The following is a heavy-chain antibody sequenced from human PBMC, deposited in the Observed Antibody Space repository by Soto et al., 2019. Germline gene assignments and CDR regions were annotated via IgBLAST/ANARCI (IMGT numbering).Heavy chain of an antibody. D-gene: IGHD2-15*01. CDR3: ARVGKWGYCSGGSCYFDY. CDR1: GYTFTSYG. CDR2: ISAYNGNT. Sequence: ASVKVSCKASGYTFTSYGISWVRQAPGQGLEWMGWISAYNGNTNYAQKLQGRVTMTTDTSTSTAYMELRSLRSDDTAVYYCARVGKWGYCSGGSCYFDYWGQGTLVTVSS. J-gene: IGHJ4*02. V-gene: IGHV1-18*01.